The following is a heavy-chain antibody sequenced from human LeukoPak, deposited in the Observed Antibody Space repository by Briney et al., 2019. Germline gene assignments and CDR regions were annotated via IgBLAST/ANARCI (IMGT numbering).Heavy chain of an antibody. D-gene: IGHD3-10*01. V-gene: IGHV3-7*01. J-gene: IGHJ4*02. Sequence: GGSLRLSCAASGFTFSSYWMSWVRQAPGKGLEWVANIKQDGSEKYYVDSVKGRFTISRDNAKNSLYLQMNSLRAEDTAVYYCARGAGTYYYGSGSYSFDYWGQGTLVTVSS. CDR1: GFTFSSYW. CDR2: IKQDGSEK. CDR3: ARGAGTYYYGSGSYSFDY.